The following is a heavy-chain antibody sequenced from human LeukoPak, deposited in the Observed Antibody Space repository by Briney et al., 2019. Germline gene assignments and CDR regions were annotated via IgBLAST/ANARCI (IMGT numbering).Heavy chain of an antibody. CDR1: GFIFSSYA. CDR3: ATLPQGPINYYDSSGYYEYYFDY. Sequence: PGGSLRLSCAASGFIFSSYAMSWVRQAPGKGLEWVSAISGSGGSTYYADSVKGRFTISRDNSKNTLYLQMNSLRAEDTAVYYCATLPQGPINYYDSSGYYEYYFDYWGQGTLVTVSS. J-gene: IGHJ4*02. D-gene: IGHD3-22*01. CDR2: ISGSGGST. V-gene: IGHV3-23*01.